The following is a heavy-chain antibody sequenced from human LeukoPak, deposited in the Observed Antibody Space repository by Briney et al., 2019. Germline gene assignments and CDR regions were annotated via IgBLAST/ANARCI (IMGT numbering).Heavy chain of an antibody. CDR3: ARVSPIPAAGSTYYFAMDV. CDR1: GGSISSYY. Sequence: SETLSLTCTVSGGSISSYYWSWIRQPAAKGLEWIGRIYSSGTTTYNPSFKSRVTMSLDTSNNQLSLKLTSVTAADTAVYYCARVSPIPAAGSTYYFAMDVWGQGTTVTVSS. CDR2: IYSSGTT. J-gene: IGHJ6*02. V-gene: IGHV4-4*07. D-gene: IGHD6-13*01.